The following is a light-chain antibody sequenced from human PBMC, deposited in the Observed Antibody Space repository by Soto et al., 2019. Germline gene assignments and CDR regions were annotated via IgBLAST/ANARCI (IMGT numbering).Light chain of an antibody. Sequence: DIQLTQSPSTLSASVGDRVTITCRASQTISTWLAWYQQKAGKAPKVLIYKASSLQIGVPSKFSGSGSGTEFTLTISSLQPDDFATYYCQQYDSYPWTFGQGTKVDIK. V-gene: IGKV1-5*03. CDR2: KAS. CDR3: QQYDSYPWT. J-gene: IGKJ1*01. CDR1: QTISTW.